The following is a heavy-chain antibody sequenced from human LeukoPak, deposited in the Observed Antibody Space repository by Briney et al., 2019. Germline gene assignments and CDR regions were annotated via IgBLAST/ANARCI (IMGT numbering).Heavy chain of an antibody. V-gene: IGHV1-69*06. D-gene: IGHD3-22*01. Sequence: SVKVSCKASGGTFSSYAISWVRQAPGQGLEWMGGIIPIFGTANYAQKFQGRVTITADKSTSTAYMELSSLRSEDTAVYYCASGPYYYDSSGYYPFDYWGQGTLVTVSS. CDR2: IIPIFGTA. CDR1: GGTFSSYA. J-gene: IGHJ4*02. CDR3: ASGPYYYDSSGYYPFDY.